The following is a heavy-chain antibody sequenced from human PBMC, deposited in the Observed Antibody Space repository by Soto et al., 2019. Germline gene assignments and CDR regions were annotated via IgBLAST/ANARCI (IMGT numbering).Heavy chain of an antibody. J-gene: IGHJ6*03. CDR2: FDPEDGET. D-gene: IGHD4-17*01. CDR3: ATEAPSYDYGDRLRYYYYYMDV. Sequence: ASVKVSCKVSGYTLTELSMHWVRQAPGKGLEWMGGFDPEDGETIYAQKFQGRVTMTEDTSTDTAYMELSSLRSEDTAVYYCATEAPSYDYGDRLRYYYYYMDVWGKGTTVTVSS. CDR1: GYTLTELS. V-gene: IGHV1-24*01.